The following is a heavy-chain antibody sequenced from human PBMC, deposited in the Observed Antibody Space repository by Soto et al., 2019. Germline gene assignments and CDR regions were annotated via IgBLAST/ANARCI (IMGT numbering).Heavy chain of an antibody. J-gene: IGHJ6*02. Sequence: SVKGSCKASGFTFTSSAVQWVRQARGQRLEWIGWIVVGSGNTNYAQKFQERVTITRDMSTSTAYMELSSLRSEDTAVYYCAAAQRNLGYCSSTSCLQQEHYYYYYGMDVWGQGTKVTVS. CDR3: AAAQRNLGYCSSTSCLQQEHYYYYYGMDV. V-gene: IGHV1-58*01. CDR1: GFTFTSSA. D-gene: IGHD2-2*01. CDR2: IVVGSGNT.